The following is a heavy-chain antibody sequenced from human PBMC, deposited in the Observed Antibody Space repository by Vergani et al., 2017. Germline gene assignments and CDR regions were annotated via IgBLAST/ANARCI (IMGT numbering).Heavy chain of an antibody. D-gene: IGHD6-13*01. CDR2: ISGSGGST. J-gene: IGHJ6*02. CDR1: GFTFSSYA. Sequence: EVQLLESGGGLVQPGGSLRLSCAASGFTFSSYAMSWVRQAPGKGLEWVSAISGSGGSTYYADSVKGRFTISRDNSKNTLYLQMNSLRAEDTAVYYCAGDTMGAAAGTSYYGMDVWGQGTTVTVSS. V-gene: IGHV3-23*01. CDR3: AGDTMGAAAGTSYYGMDV.